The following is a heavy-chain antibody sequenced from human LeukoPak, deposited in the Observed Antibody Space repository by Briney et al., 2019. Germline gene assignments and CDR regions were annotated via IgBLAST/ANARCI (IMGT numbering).Heavy chain of an antibody. J-gene: IGHJ6*02. Sequence: ASVKVSCKASGYTFTSYGISWVRQAPGQRLEWMGWINAGNGNTKYSQKFQGRVTITRDTSASTAYMELSSLRSEDTAVYYCARSCSSTSCYTYYYGMDVWGQGTTVTVSS. D-gene: IGHD2-2*02. V-gene: IGHV1-3*01. CDR1: GYTFTSYG. CDR2: INAGNGNT. CDR3: ARSCSSTSCYTYYYGMDV.